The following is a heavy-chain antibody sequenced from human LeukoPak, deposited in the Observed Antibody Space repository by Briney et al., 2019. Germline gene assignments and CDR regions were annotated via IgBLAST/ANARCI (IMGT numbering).Heavy chain of an antibody. J-gene: IGHJ4*02. D-gene: IGHD2-8*01. V-gene: IGHV3-23*01. CDR1: GFTFSSYA. CDR2: ISGSGGST. CDR3: AKKYSSRLVYILLDY. Sequence: GGSLRLSCAASGFTFSSYAMSWVRQAPGKGLEWVSAISGSGGSTYYADSVKGRFTISRDNSKDTLYLQMNSLRAEDTAVYYCAKKYSSRLVYILLDYWGQGTLVTVSS.